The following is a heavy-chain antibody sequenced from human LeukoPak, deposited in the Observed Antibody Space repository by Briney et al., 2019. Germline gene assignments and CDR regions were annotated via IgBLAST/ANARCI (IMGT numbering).Heavy chain of an antibody. V-gene: IGHV4-34*01. Sequence: SETLSLTCAVYGGSFSGYYWSWIRQPPGKGLEWIGEINHSGSTNYNPFLKSRVTISVDTSKNQFSLKLSSVTAADTAVYYCARAPGSDIVVVVAATTDAFDIWGQGTMVTVSS. D-gene: IGHD2-15*01. CDR3: ARAPGSDIVVVVAATTDAFDI. CDR2: INHSGST. CDR1: GGSFSGYY. J-gene: IGHJ3*02.